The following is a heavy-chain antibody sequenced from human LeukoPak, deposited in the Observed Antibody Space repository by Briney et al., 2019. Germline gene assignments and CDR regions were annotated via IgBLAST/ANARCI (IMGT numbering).Heavy chain of an antibody. Sequence: GGSLRLSCAASGFTFNNYAMTWVRQAPGKGLECVSGISGSGGRIYYADSVKGRFTISRDNSKNTLYLQMNSLRAEDTAVYYCAKDLRTGLVVIGFDYWGQGTLVTVSS. J-gene: IGHJ4*02. CDR3: AKDLRTGLVVIGFDY. CDR1: GFTFNNYA. CDR2: ISGSGGRI. V-gene: IGHV3-23*01. D-gene: IGHD3-22*01.